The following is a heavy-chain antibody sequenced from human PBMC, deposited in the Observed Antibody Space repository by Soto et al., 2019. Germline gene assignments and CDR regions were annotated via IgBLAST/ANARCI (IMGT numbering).Heavy chain of an antibody. Sequence: SETLSLTCTVSGGSISSYYWSWIRQPPGKGLEWIGYIYYSGSTNYNPSLKSRVTISVDTSKNQFSLKLSSVTAADTAAYYCGSYGSGGYPRFDPGGQGTRVTVSS. D-gene: IGHD3-10*01. CDR3: GSYGSGGYPRFDP. CDR1: GGSISSYY. V-gene: IGHV4-59*01. CDR2: IYYSGST. J-gene: IGHJ5*02.